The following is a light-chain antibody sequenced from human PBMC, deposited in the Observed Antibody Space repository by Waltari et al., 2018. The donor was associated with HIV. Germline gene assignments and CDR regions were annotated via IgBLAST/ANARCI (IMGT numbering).Light chain of an antibody. V-gene: IGLV3-21*04. CDR1: NIRDMG. J-gene: IGLJ2*01. Sequence: SYVLTQRPSLSVAPGKTASISCGGDNIRDMGLHWYQQKAGQAPMLVISYDSERPSGIPARFSGSKSGNTATLTISRVEGGDEADYYCHVWDNNGLRLFGGGTKLTVL. CDR2: YDS. CDR3: HVWDNNGLRL.